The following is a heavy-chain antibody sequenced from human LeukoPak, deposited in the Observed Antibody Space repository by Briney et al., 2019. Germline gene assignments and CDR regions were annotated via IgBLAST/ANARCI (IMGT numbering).Heavy chain of an antibody. J-gene: IGHJ4*02. V-gene: IGHV1-2*02. Sequence: ASVKVSCKAYGYTFTGYYMHWLRQAPGQGLEWMGWINPNSGGTNYAQKFQGRVTMTRDTSISTAYMELSRLRSDDTAVYYCAKDLDFWSGYYTRDDYWGQGTLVTVSS. CDR2: INPNSGGT. CDR1: GYTFTGYY. CDR3: AKDLDFWSGYYTRDDY. D-gene: IGHD3-3*01.